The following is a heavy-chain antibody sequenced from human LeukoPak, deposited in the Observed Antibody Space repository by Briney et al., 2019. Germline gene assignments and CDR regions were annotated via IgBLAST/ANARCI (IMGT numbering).Heavy chain of an antibody. V-gene: IGHV1-2*02. Sequence: ASVKVSCKASGYTFTDRYMHWVRQAPGQGLEWMGWINPNSGDTNYAQRFQGRVTLTRDTSIGTAYMELTRLRSDDTAVYYCARYGDTAPFDYWGQGTLVTVSS. J-gene: IGHJ4*02. CDR3: ARYGDTAPFDY. D-gene: IGHD5-18*01. CDR2: INPNSGDT. CDR1: GYTFTDRY.